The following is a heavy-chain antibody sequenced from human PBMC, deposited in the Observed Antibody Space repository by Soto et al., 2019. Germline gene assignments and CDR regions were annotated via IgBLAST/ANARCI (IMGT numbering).Heavy chain of an antibody. CDR1: GFTFSSYG. V-gene: IGHV3-30*18. J-gene: IGHJ4*02. CDR3: AKYRSGWYVDY. Sequence: PGGSLRLSCAASGFTFSSYGMHWVRQAPGKGLEWVAVISYDGSNKYYADSVKGRFTISRDNSKNTLYLQMNSLRAEDTAVYYCAKYRSGWYVDYWGQGTLVTVSS. CDR2: ISYDGSNK. D-gene: IGHD6-19*01.